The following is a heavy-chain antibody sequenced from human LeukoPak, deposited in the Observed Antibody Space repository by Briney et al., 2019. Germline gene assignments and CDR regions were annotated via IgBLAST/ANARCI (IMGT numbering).Heavy chain of an antibody. CDR2: IYPGDSDT. CDR1: GYSFPGYW. CDR3: ARRDSSSWIFDY. J-gene: IGHJ4*02. D-gene: IGHD6-13*01. V-gene: IGHV5-51*01. Sequence: GESLKISCKGSGYSFPGYWIAWVRQMPGTGLEWMGIIYPGDSDTRYSPSFQGQVSISADKSITTAYLQWSSLKASDTAMYYCARRDSSSWIFDYWGQGTLVTASS.